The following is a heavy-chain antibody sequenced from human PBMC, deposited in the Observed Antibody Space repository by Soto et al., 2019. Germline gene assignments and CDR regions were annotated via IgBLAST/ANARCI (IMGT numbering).Heavy chain of an antibody. CDR2: TYYRPKWYN. J-gene: IGHJ6*02. Sequence: SQTLSLTCAISGDSVSSTSAAWNWIRQSPSRGLEWLGRTYYRPKWYNDYALSVKSRITSNPGTSKNQSSLQLNSVTPGYMAVYYCARVQLLVLGNYGNDMDVWGQWTTVTVSS. D-gene: IGHD6-19*01. V-gene: IGHV6-1*01. CDR3: ARVQLLVLGNYGNDMDV. CDR1: GDSVSSTSAA.